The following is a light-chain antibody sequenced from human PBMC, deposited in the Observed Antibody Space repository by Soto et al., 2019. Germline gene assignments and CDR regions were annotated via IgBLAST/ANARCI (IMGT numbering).Light chain of an antibody. CDR3: SSYKSSSTLPYV. CDR1: SSDVGGYNL. CDR2: DVN. J-gene: IGLJ1*01. Sequence: QSVLTQPASVSGSPGQSITISCTGTSSDVGGYNLVSWYQQYPDKAPKLMIFDVNTRPSGVSNRFSGSKSGNTASLTISGLQAEDEADYYCSSYKSSSTLPYVFGTGTNSPS. V-gene: IGLV2-14*01.